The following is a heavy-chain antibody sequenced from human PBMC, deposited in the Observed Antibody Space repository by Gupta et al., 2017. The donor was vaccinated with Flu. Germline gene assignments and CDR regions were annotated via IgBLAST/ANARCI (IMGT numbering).Heavy chain of an antibody. Sequence: EVQLLESGGGVVQPGGSLRLSCAASRFTFSSSAMSWVGQAPGKGLEWVSAIISGGGSTYYADAVKGRFAISRDNSKNTLSLQMNSLRADDTAVYYCAQVADSSGYWGGDYWGQGTLVTVSS. V-gene: IGHV3-23*01. J-gene: IGHJ4*02. CDR1: RFTFSSSA. D-gene: IGHD3-22*01. CDR3: AQVADSSGYWGGDY. CDR2: IISGGGST.